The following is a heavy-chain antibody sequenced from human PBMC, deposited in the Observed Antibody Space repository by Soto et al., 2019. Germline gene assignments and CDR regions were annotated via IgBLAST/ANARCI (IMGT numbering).Heavy chain of an antibody. CDR2: IVVGSGNT. Sequence: TATDSCKDAGFTCNSSAVQWVRQARGQRLEWIGWIVVGSGNTNYAQKFQERVTITRDMSTSTAYMELSSLRSEDTAVYYCPAAARYSYGSSHFDYWGQGTPVTGSS. D-gene: IGHD5-18*01. J-gene: IGHJ4*02. V-gene: IGHV1-58*01. CDR1: GFTCNSSA. CDR3: PAAARYSYGSSHFDY.